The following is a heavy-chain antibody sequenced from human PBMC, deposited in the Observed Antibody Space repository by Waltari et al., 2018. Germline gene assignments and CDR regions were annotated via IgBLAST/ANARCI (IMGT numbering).Heavy chain of an antibody. CDR3: ARGPYDILTGYYQDYYYYYYMDV. D-gene: IGHD3-9*01. CDR1: GYTFTSYA. V-gene: IGHV1-3*03. CDR2: INAGNGNT. J-gene: IGHJ6*03. Sequence: QVQLVQSGAEVKKPGASVKVSCKASGYTFTSYAMHWVRQAPGQRLEWMGWINAGNGNTKYSQEFQGRVTITRDTSTSTAYMELSSLRSEDTAVYYCARGPYDILTGYYQDYYYYYYMDVWGKGTTVTVSS.